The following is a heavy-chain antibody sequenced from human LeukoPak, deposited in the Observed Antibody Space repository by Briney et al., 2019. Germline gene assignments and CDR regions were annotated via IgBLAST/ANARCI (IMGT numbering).Heavy chain of an antibody. Sequence: PSETLSLTCAVYGGSFSGYYWSWIRQPPGKGLEWIGEINHSGSTNYNPSLKSRVTISVDTSKNQFSLKLSSVTAADTAVYYCARGRVRGHYYDSSGYSNWGQGTLVTVSS. D-gene: IGHD3-22*01. CDR3: ARGRVRGHYYDSSGYSN. CDR2: INHSGST. CDR1: GGSFSGYY. V-gene: IGHV4-34*01. J-gene: IGHJ4*02.